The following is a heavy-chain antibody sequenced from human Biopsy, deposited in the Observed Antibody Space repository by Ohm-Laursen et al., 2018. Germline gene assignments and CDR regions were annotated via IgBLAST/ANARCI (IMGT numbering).Heavy chain of an antibody. CDR3: ARPMSRVVAYGMDV. Sequence: SLRLSCTASGFTFSNYAIHWVRQAPGKGLEWVSAIGGSGGGTYYADSVKGRFTISRDDSKNTVYLQMSSLRVEDRAVYYCARPMSRVVAYGMDVWGQGTTVTVSS. J-gene: IGHJ6*02. D-gene: IGHD2-15*01. CDR2: IGGSGGGT. CDR1: GFTFSNYA. V-gene: IGHV3-23*01.